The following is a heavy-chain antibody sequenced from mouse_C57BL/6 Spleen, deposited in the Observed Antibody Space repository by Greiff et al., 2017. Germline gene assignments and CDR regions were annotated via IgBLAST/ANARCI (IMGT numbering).Heavy chain of an antibody. Sequence: EVQLQESGPVLVKPGASVKMSCKASGYTFTDYYMNWVKQSHGKSLEWIGVINPYNGGTSYNQKFKGKATLTVDKSSSTAYMELNSLTSEDSAVYYCARDYYGRRYWGQGTTLTVSS. D-gene: IGHD1-1*01. V-gene: IGHV1-19*01. J-gene: IGHJ2*01. CDR3: ARDYYGRRY. CDR1: GYTFTDYY. CDR2: INPYNGGT.